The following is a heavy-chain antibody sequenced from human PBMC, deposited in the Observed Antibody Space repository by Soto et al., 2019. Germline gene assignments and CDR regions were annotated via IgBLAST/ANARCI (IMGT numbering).Heavy chain of an antibody. D-gene: IGHD4-17*01. CDR2: IYPGDSDT. J-gene: IGHJ5*02. Sequence: RKISCRGCGYSLTSCWPGCESQMPGKGLEWMGIIYPGDSDTRYSPSFQGQVTISADKSISTAYLQWSSLKASDTAMYYCARLLSITVTTYQGWFYPWGQGTLVTVSS. CDR1: GYSLTSCW. V-gene: IGHV5-51*01. CDR3: ARLLSITVTTYQGWFYP.